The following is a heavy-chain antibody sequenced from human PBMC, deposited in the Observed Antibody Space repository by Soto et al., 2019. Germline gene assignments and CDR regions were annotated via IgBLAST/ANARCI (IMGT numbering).Heavy chain of an antibody. V-gene: IGHV3-48*03. D-gene: IGHD5-12*01. CDR2: ISGSGLTI. J-gene: IGHJ6*02. Sequence: LRLSCAASGFIFSDYEINWVRQAPGKGLEWVSYISGSGLTIYYADSVKGRFTISRDNAKNSLYLQMNSLGVEDTAVYVCANEVDVAFSSLQYGMDVWGQGTTVTVS. CDR1: GFIFSDYE. CDR3: ANEVDVAFSSLQYGMDV.